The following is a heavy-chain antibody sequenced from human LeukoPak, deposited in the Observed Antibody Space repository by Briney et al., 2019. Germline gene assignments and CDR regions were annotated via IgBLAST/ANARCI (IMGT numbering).Heavy chain of an antibody. V-gene: IGHV3-9*01. CDR2: IGWNSGSI. CDR3: AKDPVGGYDYGGLDY. J-gene: IGHJ4*02. D-gene: IGHD5-12*01. CDR1: GFTFDDYA. Sequence: PGRSLRLSCAASGFTFDDYAMHWVRKAPGKGLEWVSDIGWNSGSIGYADSVKGRFTISRDNSKNSLYLQMNSLRAEDTALYYCAKDPVGGYDYGGLDYWGQGTLVTVSS.